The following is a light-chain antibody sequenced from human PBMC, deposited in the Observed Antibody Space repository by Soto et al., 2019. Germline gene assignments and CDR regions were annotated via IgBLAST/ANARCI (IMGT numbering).Light chain of an antibody. CDR3: AAWDDSLNGYV. J-gene: IGLJ1*01. V-gene: IGLV1-44*01. CDR1: TSNIGSNT. CDR2: NND. Sequence: QSVLTQPPSASGTPGQSVTSSCSGSTSNIGSNTVKWYQQLPGTAPKLLIYNNDQRPSGVPDRLSGSKSGTSASLAISGLQSEDEADYYCAAWDDSLNGYVFGSGTKVTVL.